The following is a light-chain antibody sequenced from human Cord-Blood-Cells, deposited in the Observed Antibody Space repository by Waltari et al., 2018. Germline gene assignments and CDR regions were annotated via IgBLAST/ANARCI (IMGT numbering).Light chain of an antibody. CDR2: GAS. J-gene: IGKJ1*01. Sequence: EIVLTQSPGTLSLSPGERATLSCRASKSVSSSYLAWYQQKPGQAPRLLIYGASSSATGIPDRFSGSGSGTDFTLTISRLEPEDFAVYYCQQYGSSPRTFGQGTKVEIK. CDR3: QQYGSSPRT. CDR1: KSVSSSY. V-gene: IGKV3-20*01.